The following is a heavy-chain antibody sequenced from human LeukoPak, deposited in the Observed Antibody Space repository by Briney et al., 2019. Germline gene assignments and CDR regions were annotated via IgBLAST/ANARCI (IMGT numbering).Heavy chain of an antibody. D-gene: IGHD3-3*01. Sequence: GGSLRLSCTASGFSFDIYALSWVRQAPGKGLEWVSAITGSGDTTYHAESLKGRFSISRDNSKNTLYLHTNSLRGDDTAVYYFVRGQAIADFWGQGTLVTVSS. J-gene: IGHJ4*02. CDR1: GFSFDIYA. CDR2: ITGSGDTT. CDR3: VRGQAIADF. V-gene: IGHV3-23*01.